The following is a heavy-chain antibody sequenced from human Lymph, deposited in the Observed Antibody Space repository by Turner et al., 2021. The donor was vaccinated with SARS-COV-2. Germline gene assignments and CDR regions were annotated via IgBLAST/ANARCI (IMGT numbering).Heavy chain of an antibody. Sequence: QVQQVQSGAEVKKHGASEKVSCNAPGYTFTRYDINCVRQATGQGLEWMGWMNPNSGNTGYAQKFQGRVTMTRNPSISTAYMELCSLRSEDTAVYYCARGRYSGGGMDVWGQGTTVTVSS. J-gene: IGHJ6*02. CDR2: MNPNSGNT. D-gene: IGHD1-26*01. V-gene: IGHV1-8*01. CDR1: GYTFTRYD. CDR3: ARGRYSGGGMDV.